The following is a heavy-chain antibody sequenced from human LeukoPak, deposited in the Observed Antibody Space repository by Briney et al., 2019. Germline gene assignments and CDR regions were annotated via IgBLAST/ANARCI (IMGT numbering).Heavy chain of an antibody. J-gene: IGHJ5*02. V-gene: IGHV1-8*01. Sequence: ASVKVSCKASGYTFTSYDINWVRQATGPGLEWMGWMNPNSGNTGYAQKFQGRVTMTRNTSISTAYMELSSLRSEDTAVYYCARGRKAWTLKLVPGNWFYPWGQGTLVTVSS. D-gene: IGHD6-13*01. CDR1: GYTFTSYD. CDR3: ARGRKAWTLKLVPGNWFYP. CDR2: MNPNSGNT.